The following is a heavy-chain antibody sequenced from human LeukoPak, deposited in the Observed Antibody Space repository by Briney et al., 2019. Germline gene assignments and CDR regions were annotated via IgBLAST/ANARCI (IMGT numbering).Heavy chain of an antibody. CDR2: IYYSGST. V-gene: IGHV4-59*01. J-gene: IGHJ3*02. D-gene: IGHD5-18*01. CDR3: ARASEGYYAFDI. Sequence: SETLSLTCTVSGGSISSYYWSWIRQPPGKGLEWNGYIYYSGSTNYNPSLKSRVTISVDTSKNQFSLKLSSVTAADTAVYYCARASEGYYAFDIWGQGTMVTVSS. CDR1: GGSISSYY.